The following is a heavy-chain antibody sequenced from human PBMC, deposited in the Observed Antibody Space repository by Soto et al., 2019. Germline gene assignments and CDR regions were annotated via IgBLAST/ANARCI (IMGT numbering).Heavy chain of an antibody. V-gene: IGHV3-23*01. CDR3: AKADAEQWLLPHLDK. CDR1: GFNFKKFA. D-gene: IGHD6-19*01. J-gene: IGHJ4*02. Sequence: EVQLLESGGGVVQPGGSLRLSCVDSGFNFKKFAMSCVRQAPGEGLEWVSGISCCGGSTSYADSVKGRFSIARDDSTNTLSLQMNNLRVEDTAQYYCAKADAEQWLLPHLDKWGQGTLVTVS. CDR2: ISCCGGST.